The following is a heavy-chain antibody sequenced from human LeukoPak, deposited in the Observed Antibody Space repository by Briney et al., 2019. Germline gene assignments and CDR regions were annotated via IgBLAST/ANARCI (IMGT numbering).Heavy chain of an antibody. Sequence: GGSLRLSCAASGFTFSSYAMSWVRQAPGKGLEGVSGISGSGDTTKYADSVKGRFTISRDNSKNTLYLQMNSLRADDTAVYYCANHRYSSGGGYAFDIWGQGTMVTVSS. CDR1: GFTFSSYA. D-gene: IGHD6-19*01. J-gene: IGHJ3*02. V-gene: IGHV3-23*01. CDR3: ANHRYSSGGGYAFDI. CDR2: ISGSGDTT.